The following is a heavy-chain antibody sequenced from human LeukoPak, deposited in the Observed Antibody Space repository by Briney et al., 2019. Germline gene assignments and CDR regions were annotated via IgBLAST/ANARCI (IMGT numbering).Heavy chain of an antibody. CDR2: IFPGDSDT. CDR3: ARQRQEGGGMSPWLVFLDY. Sequence: KVGESLKISCKGSGYIFTNYWIGWVRQMPGKGLEWMGIIFPGDSDTRYSPSFQGQVTISADKSISTAYLQWTSLKASDTAIYYCARQRQEGGGMSPWLVFLDYWGQGTLVTVSS. CDR1: GYIFTNYW. J-gene: IGHJ4*02. D-gene: IGHD6-19*01. V-gene: IGHV5-51*01.